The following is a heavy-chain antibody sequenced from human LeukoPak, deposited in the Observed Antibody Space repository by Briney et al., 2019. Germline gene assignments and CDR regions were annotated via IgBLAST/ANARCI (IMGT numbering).Heavy chain of an antibody. J-gene: IGHJ4*02. CDR3: ARELTLAAFY. Sequence: GGSLRLSCAASGFTFSSYNMNWVRQAPGKGLEWVSSISTGSNYIYYADSVKGRFTISRDNAKNSLYLQMNSLRAEDTGVYYCARELTLAAFYWGQGTLVTVSS. V-gene: IGHV3-21*01. CDR1: GFTFSSYN. CDR2: ISTGSNYI. D-gene: IGHD6-25*01.